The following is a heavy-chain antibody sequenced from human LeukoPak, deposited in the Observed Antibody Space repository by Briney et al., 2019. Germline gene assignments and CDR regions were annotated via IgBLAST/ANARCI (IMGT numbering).Heavy chain of an antibody. CDR2: IYYSGST. J-gene: IGHJ4*02. CDR1: GGSISSSSYY. CDR3: AREPANSGWRFLDY. Sequence: SETLSLTCTVSGGSISSSSYYWGWIRQPPGKGLEWIGSIYYSGSTYYNPSLKSRVTISVDTSKNQFSLKLSSVTAADTAVYYCAREPANSGWRFLDYWGQGTLVTVSS. D-gene: IGHD6-19*01. V-gene: IGHV4-39*01.